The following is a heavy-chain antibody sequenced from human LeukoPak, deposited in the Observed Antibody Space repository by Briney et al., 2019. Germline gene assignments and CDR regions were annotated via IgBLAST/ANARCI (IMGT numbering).Heavy chain of an antibody. CDR2: IYYSGST. CDR1: GVSVSSGSYY. V-gene: IGHV4-61*01. J-gene: IGHJ5*02. Sequence: SETLSLTCTVSGVSVSSGSYYWSWLRQPPGKGLEWIGYIYYSGSTNYNPSLRSRVTISVDTSKNQFSLKLSSVTAADTAVYYCARVRKTCSSTSCKYNWFDPWGQGTLVTVSS. CDR3: ARVRKTCSSTSCKYNWFDP. D-gene: IGHD2-2*01.